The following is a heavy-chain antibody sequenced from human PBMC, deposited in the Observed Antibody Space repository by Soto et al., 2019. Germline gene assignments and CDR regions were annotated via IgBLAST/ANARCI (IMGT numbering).Heavy chain of an antibody. CDR3: TAAPWRSTGPAHDY. J-gene: IGHJ4*02. CDR2: VKRKVGGGTT. V-gene: IGHV3-15*01. Sequence: GGSLRLSCAASGFTFSETWMNWVRQAPGKGLEWVGRVKRKVGGGTTEYAAPVKGRFTISRDDSKTAVYLQMNSLESEDTAVYYCTAAPWRSTGPAHDYWGQGILVTVSS. D-gene: IGHD2-8*02. CDR1: GFTFSETW.